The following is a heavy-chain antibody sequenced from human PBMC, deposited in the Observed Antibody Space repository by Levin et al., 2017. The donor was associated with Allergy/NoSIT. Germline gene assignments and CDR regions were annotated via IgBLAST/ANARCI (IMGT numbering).Heavy chain of an antibody. Sequence: LRLSCSVSGASISSGDFFWTWIRQSPGTGLEWLGNIYHSGRTFYNPSLRSRLVISGDTSNNQFSLELNSVTTADTAVYYCVRDNPNYLTTRLFDYWGQGILVTVSS. J-gene: IGHJ4*02. CDR3: VRDNPNYLTTRLFDY. CDR2: IYHSGRT. CDR1: GASISSGDFF. V-gene: IGHV4-30-4*01. D-gene: IGHD1-14*01.